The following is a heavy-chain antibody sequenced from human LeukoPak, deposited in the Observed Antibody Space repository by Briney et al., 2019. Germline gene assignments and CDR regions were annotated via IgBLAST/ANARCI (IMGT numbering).Heavy chain of an antibody. J-gene: IGHJ4*02. CDR1: GDTFSNYD. D-gene: IGHD6-13*01. Sequence: ASVKVSCKASGDTFSNYDVTWVRQAPGQGLEWMGRITPVFDTAKYAQNFQGRVTMTTDESSSTAYMELYSLRSEDTAVYYCALSAEKQLVYFDFWGQGTLVTVSS. CDR2: ITPVFDTA. CDR3: ALSAEKQLVYFDF. V-gene: IGHV1-69*05.